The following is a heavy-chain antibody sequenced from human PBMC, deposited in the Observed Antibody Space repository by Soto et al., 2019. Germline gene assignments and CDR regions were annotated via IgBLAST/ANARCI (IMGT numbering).Heavy chain of an antibody. V-gene: IGHV4-61*08. Sequence: SETLSLTCAVSGASISSGGHSWSWVRQPPGKGLEWLGYIYFSGTTNYNPSLQSRVTISVDTSKNQVSLRLSSVTAADTAMYYCARDTYGGGIWGQGTMVTVSS. CDR3: ARDTYGGGI. CDR2: IYFSGTT. D-gene: IGHD2-21*01. J-gene: IGHJ3*02. CDR1: GASISSGGHS.